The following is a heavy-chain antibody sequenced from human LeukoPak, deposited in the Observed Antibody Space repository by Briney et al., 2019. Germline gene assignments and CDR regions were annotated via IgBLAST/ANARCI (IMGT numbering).Heavy chain of an antibody. CDR2: INNSGTT. CDR1: NGSFSGYF. Sequence: SETLSLTCAVYNGSFSGYFWTWIHQPPGKGLEWIGEINNSGTTYYNPSLNGRVTISRDTSTMHFSLKINSVTAADTAMYYCARGGTTYYSGSGTHPWGQGTLVTVSS. J-gene: IGHJ5*02. D-gene: IGHD3-10*01. CDR3: ARGGTTYYSGSGTHP. V-gene: IGHV4-34*01.